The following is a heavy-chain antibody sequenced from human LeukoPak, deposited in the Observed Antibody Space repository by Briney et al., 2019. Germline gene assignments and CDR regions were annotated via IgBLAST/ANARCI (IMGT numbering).Heavy chain of an antibody. CDR1: GGSISSSSYY. D-gene: IGHD3-10*01. J-gene: IGHJ6*03. CDR2: IYYSGST. V-gene: IGHV4-39*01. CDR3: ARSPKLLRFGTYYYYMDV. Sequence: NPSETLSLTCTVSGGSISSSSYYWGWIRQPPGKGLEWMGSIYYSGSTYYNPSLKSRVTISVDTSKNQFSLKLSSVTAADTAVYYCARSPKLLRFGTYYYYMDVWGKGTTVTVSS.